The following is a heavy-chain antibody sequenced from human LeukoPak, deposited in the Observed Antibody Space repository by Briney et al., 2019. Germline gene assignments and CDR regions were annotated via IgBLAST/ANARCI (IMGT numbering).Heavy chain of an antibody. V-gene: IGHV1-2*02. J-gene: IGHJ2*01. D-gene: IGHD2-2*02. Sequence: ASVKVSCKASGYTFTGYYMHWVRQAPGQGLEWMGWINPNSGGTNYAQKFQGRVTMTRDTSISTAYMELSRLRSDDTAVYYCARDGCSSTSCYIGWYFDLWGRGTLVTVSS. CDR2: INPNSGGT. CDR1: GYTFTGYY. CDR3: ARDGCSSTSCYIGWYFDL.